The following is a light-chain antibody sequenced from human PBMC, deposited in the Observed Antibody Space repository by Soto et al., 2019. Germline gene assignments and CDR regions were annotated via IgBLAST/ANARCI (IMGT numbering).Light chain of an antibody. Sequence: DIQMTQSPSTLSASVGDRVTITCRASQTISSWLAWYQQKPGKAPRLLIYKASNLENGVPSRFSGSGSGTEFTPIIISLQPDDFATYYCLQYNTYSTWTCGQGTKVDI. CDR1: QTISSW. J-gene: IGKJ1*01. V-gene: IGKV1-5*03. CDR2: KAS. CDR3: LQYNTYSTWT.